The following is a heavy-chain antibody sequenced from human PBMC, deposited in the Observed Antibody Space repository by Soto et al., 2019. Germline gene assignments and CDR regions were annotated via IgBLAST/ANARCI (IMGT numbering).Heavy chain of an antibody. CDR3: ARIGSSWYRLCLY. D-gene: IGHD6-13*01. CDR2: IYHSGST. CDR1: GGSISSSNW. V-gene: IGHV4-4*02. Sequence: SETLSLTCAVSGGSISSSNWWSWVRQPPGKGLEWIGEIYHSGSTNYNPSLKSRVTISVDKSKNQFSLKLSSVTAADTAVYYCARIGSSWYRLCLYWGQGTLVTVSS. J-gene: IGHJ4*02.